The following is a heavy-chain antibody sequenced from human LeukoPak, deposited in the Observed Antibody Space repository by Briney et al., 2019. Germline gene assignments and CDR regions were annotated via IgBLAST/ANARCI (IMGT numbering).Heavy chain of an antibody. J-gene: IGHJ6*03. CDR1: GFTFSSYG. CDR3: AKVVTMVRGVIGGYYYYMDV. D-gene: IGHD3-10*01. Sequence: GGSLRLSCAASGFTFSSYGMHWVRQAPGKGLEWVAFIRYDGSNKYYADSVKGRFTISRDSSKNTLYLQMNSLRAEDTAVYYCAKVVTMVRGVIGGYYYYMDVWGKGTTVTISS. CDR2: IRYDGSNK. V-gene: IGHV3-30*02.